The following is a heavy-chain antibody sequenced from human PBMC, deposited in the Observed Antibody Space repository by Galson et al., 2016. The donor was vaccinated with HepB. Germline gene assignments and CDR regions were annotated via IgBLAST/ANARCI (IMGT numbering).Heavy chain of an antibody. CDR1: GFTFSDYW. J-gene: IGHJ4*02. CDR2: IKQDGSVK. V-gene: IGHV3-7*03. D-gene: IGHD1-1*01. CDR3: ARAGGNDHWGLFDY. Sequence: SLRLSCAASGFTFSDYWMSWVRQAPGKGLEWVANIKQDGSVKYYVDSVKGRFTISRDNSKSSLYLQMNSLRLDDTALYYCARAGGNDHWGLFDYWGQGTLVTVSS.